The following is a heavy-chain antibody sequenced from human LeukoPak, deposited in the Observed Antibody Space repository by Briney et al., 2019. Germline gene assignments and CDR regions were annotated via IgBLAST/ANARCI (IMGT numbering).Heavy chain of an antibody. CDR1: GFTFSSYG. CDR2: INQDGSET. D-gene: IGHD6-13*01. CDR3: ARDGLAAARDY. J-gene: IGHJ4*02. V-gene: IGHV3-7*01. Sequence: AGGSLRLSCAASGFTFSSYGMHWVRQAPGKGLEWVANINQDGSETYYVDSVKGRFTISRDNAKNSLYLQMNSLRAGDTAVYYCARDGLAAARDYWGQGTLVTVSS.